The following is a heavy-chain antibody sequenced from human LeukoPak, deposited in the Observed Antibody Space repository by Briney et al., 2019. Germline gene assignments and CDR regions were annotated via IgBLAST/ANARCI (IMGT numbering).Heavy chain of an antibody. J-gene: IGHJ3*02. CDR1: GVSISSYY. Sequence: ASETLSLTCTVSGVSISSYYWSWIRQPPGKGLEWIGYIYYSGSTNYNPSLKSRVTISVETSKNQFSLKLSSVTAADTAVYYCARDCVNDILTGYWRDSIWGQGTMVTVSS. CDR2: IYYSGST. CDR3: ARDCVNDILTGYWRDSI. D-gene: IGHD3-9*01. V-gene: IGHV4-59*01.